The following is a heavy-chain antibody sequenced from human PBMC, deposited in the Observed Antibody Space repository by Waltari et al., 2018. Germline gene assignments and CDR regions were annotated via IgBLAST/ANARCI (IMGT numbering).Heavy chain of an antibody. Sequence: QVHLVQSGAEVKEPGSSVKVSCKASGGTFANYAVGWVRQAPGQVLEWMGTNVPVSGTSISAQNFQGRVTFAADEGTSTVSLELSSLKSGDSAMYYCARVPSYFTWSLVPYYFDSWGQGTLITVSS. V-gene: IGHV1-69*15. CDR1: GGTFANYA. J-gene: IGHJ4*02. D-gene: IGHD5-18*01. CDR3: ARVPSYFTWSLVPYYFDS. CDR2: NVPVSGTS.